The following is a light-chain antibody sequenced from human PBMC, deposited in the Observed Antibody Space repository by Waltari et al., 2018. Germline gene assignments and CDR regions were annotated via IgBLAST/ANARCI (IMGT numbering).Light chain of an antibody. CDR3: SSYAGNYIYV. CDR2: AVT. CDR1: SGDIGTYDH. V-gene: IGLV2-8*01. J-gene: IGLJ1*01. Sequence: QSALTQPPSASGSPGQSVTISCTGTSGDIGTYDHVSWYQQHPGKAPKVIVYAVTKRPSGVPDRFSGSKSGDTAFLTVSGLQAEHEADYYCSSYAGNYIYVFGTGTEVTVL.